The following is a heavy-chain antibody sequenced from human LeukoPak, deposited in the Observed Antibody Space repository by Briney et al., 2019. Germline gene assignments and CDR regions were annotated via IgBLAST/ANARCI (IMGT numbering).Heavy chain of an antibody. V-gene: IGHV1-18*01. Sequence: ASVKVSCKASGYTFTSYGISWVRQAPGQGLEWMGWISIYNGNTDYAQKLRGRVTMTTDTSTSTAYLELRGLRSDDTAVYYCARITYDFWSGYYMPDDPWAREPWSPSPQ. CDR1: GYTFTSYG. CDR3: ARITYDFWSGYYMPDDP. CDR2: ISIYNGNT. D-gene: IGHD3-3*01. J-gene: IGHJ5*02.